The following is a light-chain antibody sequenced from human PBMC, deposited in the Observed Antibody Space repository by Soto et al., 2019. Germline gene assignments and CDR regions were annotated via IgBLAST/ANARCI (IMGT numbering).Light chain of an antibody. V-gene: IGKV1-9*01. CDR1: QGISSY. CDR2: AAS. Sequence: IQLTQSPSSLSASVGDRVTITCRASQGISSYLAWYQQKPGKAPNLLMYAASTLQSGVPSRFSGSGSGTDFTLTISTPQPEDFATYYCQQLNSYPRTFGQGTKVDI. CDR3: QQLNSYPRT. J-gene: IGKJ1*01.